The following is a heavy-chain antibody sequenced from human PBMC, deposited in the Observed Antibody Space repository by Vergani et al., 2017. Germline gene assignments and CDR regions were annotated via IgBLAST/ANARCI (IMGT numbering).Heavy chain of an antibody. CDR3: ARXIAVAGTYYYGMDV. CDR1: GCTFSSYA. J-gene: IGHJ6*02. CDR2: IIPIFGTA. Sequence: QVQLVQSGAEVKKPGSSVKVSCKASGCTFSSYAISWVRQAPGQGLEWMGRIIPIFGTANYAQKFQGRVTITADESTSTAYMELSSLRSEDTAVYYCARXIAVAGTYYYGMDVWGQGTTVTVSS. D-gene: IGHD6-19*01. V-gene: IGHV1-69*13.